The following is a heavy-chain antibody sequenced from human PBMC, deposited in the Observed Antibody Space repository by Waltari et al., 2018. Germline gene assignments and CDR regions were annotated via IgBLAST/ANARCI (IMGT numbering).Heavy chain of an antibody. CDR3: ARDGEQWGGYYYYMDV. V-gene: IGHV3-7*01. CDR1: GFTFSSYW. Sequence: EVQLVESGGGLVQPGGSLRLSCAASGFTFSSYWMSWVRQAPGKGLEWVANIKQDGSEKYYVDSVKGRFTISRDNAKNSLYLQMNSLRAEDTAVYYCARDGEQWGGYYYYMDVWGKGTTVTVSS. D-gene: IGHD6-19*01. J-gene: IGHJ6*03. CDR2: IKQDGSEK.